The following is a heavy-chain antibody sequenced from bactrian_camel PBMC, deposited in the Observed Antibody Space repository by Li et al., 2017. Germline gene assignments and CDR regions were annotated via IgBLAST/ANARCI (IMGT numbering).Heavy chain of an antibody. CDR2: ITNGGTT. Sequence: HVQLVESGGGSVQAGGPLRLSCVFSEWKYKHSDMYCMGWFRQAPGKQREGVAFITNGGTTSYLGAVKGRFTISRDSARNTLTLQMNNLKPEDTHTYICAAYLHTEPWSVPCTAGSGTGLTFGYWGQGTQVTVS. CDR3: AAYLHTEPWSVPCTAGSGTGLTFGY. J-gene: IGHJ4*01. CDR1: EWKYKHSDMYC. D-gene: IGHD5*01. V-gene: IGHV3S53*01.